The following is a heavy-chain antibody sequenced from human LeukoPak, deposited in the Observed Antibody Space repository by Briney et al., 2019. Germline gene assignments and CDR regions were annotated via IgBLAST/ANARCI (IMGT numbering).Heavy chain of an antibody. CDR3: ARAGGYYGSGSFPEY. D-gene: IGHD3-10*01. J-gene: IGHJ4*02. CDR2: IWYDGSNK. CDR1: GFTFSSYG. Sequence: GGSLRLSCAASGFTFSSYGMHWVRQAPGKGLEWVPVIWYDGSNKYYADSVKGRFTISRDNSKNTLYLQMNSLRAEDTAVYYCARAGGYYGSGSFPEYWGQGTLVTVSS. V-gene: IGHV3-33*01.